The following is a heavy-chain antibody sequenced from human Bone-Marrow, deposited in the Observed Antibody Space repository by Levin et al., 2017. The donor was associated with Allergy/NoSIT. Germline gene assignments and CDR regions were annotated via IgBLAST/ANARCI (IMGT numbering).Heavy chain of an antibody. CDR1: GFTFSSYA. V-gene: IGHV3-30-3*01. D-gene: IGHD3-22*01. CDR3: ARDRRVIVVVIEDYYYYYGMDV. J-gene: IGHJ6*02. Sequence: GESLKISCAASGFTFSSYAMHWVRQAPGKGLEWVAVISYDGSNKYYADSVKGRFTISRDNSKNTLYLQMNSLRAEDTAVYYCARDRRVIVVVIEDYYYYYGMDVWGQGTTVTVSS. CDR2: ISYDGSNK.